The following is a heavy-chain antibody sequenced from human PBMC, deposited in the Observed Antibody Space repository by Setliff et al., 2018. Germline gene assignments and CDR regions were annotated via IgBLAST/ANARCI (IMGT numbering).Heavy chain of an antibody. CDR3: ARGGTYRYFDY. Sequence: TLSLTCTVSGGSISSHYWTWIRQPAGKGLEWIGRLYTSGDTNYNPSLKSRVSMSLDTSKNQFSLKLSSVTAADTAVYYCARGGTYRYFDYWGQGALVTVSS. V-gene: IGHV4-4*07. CDR1: GGSISSHY. J-gene: IGHJ4*02. CDR2: LYTSGDT.